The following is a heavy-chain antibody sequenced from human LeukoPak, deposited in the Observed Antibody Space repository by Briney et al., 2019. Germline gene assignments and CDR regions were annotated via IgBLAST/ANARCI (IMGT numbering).Heavy chain of an antibody. V-gene: IGHV3-23*01. D-gene: IGHD5-18*01. Sequence: PGGSLRLSCVASGFTFSNYAMSWVRQAPGKGLDWVSVISGSAGKIRYAGSVKGRFTISRDNFENTVYLQMNNLRAEDTAVYYCAGRVTGYSSGYVYWGQGTLVTVSS. CDR3: AGRVTGYSSGYVY. CDR1: GFTFSNYA. CDR2: ISGSAGKI. J-gene: IGHJ4*02.